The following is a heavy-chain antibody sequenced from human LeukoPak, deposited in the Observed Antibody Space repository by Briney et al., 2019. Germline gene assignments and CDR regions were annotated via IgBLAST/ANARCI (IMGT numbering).Heavy chain of an antibody. CDR3: ARRFGYGSGSAWFDP. V-gene: IGHV4-39*01. CDR1: GGSISSGSYY. CDR2: IYYSGST. J-gene: IGHJ5*02. D-gene: IGHD3-10*01. Sequence: PSETLSLTCTVSGGSISSGSYYWSWIRQPAGKGLEWIGSIYYSGSTYYNPSLKSRVTISVDTSKNQFSLKLSSVTAADTAVYYCARRFGYGSGSAWFDPWGQGTLVTVSS.